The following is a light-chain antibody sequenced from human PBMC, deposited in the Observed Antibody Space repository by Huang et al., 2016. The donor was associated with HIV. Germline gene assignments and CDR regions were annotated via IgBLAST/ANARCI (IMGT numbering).Light chain of an antibody. Sequence: DIQMTQSPSSLSASVGERVTITCRASQSISRNLNWYQHKPGKAPELLMYASSSLQSGFPSRFSGSGSGTDFSLTISGLQPEDYATYYCQQGYSTPTFGQGTKVEMK. CDR1: QSISRN. V-gene: IGKV1-39*01. CDR2: ASS. J-gene: IGKJ1*01. CDR3: QQGYSTPT.